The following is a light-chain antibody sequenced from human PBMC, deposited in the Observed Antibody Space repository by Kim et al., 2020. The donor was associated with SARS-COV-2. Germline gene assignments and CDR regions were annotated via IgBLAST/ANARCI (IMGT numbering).Light chain of an antibody. Sequence: ASTGDRVSISCRMSQGIKNQLAWYQQKPGKAPQLLIYDASTLQSGVPSRFSGSGSETDFTLTISWLQSEDFATYYCQQYNTFPWTFGQGTKVDIK. CDR1: QGIKNQ. J-gene: IGKJ1*01. CDR2: DAS. V-gene: IGKV1D-8*02. CDR3: QQYNTFPWT.